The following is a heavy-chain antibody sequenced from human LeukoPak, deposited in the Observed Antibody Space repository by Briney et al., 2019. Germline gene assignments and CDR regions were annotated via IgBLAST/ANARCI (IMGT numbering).Heavy chain of an antibody. CDR1: GFTFSSYG. V-gene: IGHV3-33*01. D-gene: IGHD1-1*01. J-gene: IGHJ3*02. CDR3: ARDDDKPDNGFDI. CDR2: IPNDGSYK. Sequence: GGSLRLPCAASGFTFSSYGMHWVRQAPGRGLEWVAVIPNDGSYKYYADSVKGRLTISRDNAKNTLYLQMNSLRVEDTAVYYCARDDDKPDNGFDIWGQGTLVTVSS.